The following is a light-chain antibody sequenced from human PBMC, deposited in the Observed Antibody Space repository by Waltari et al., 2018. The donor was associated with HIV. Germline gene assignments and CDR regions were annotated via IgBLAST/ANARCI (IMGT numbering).Light chain of an antibody. CDR2: HAS. J-gene: IGKJ2*01. CDR3: EHRGDGYT. V-gene: IGKV3-11*01. Sequence: EIVLSHSPASLSLSPGERATLSCRASQSLRNYLAWYQQKPGQAPILLIYHASTRVTSIPARFRGSGCGTDFTLTISSLDPGDFAIDYCEHRGDGYTFGQGTKLEI. CDR1: QSLRNY.